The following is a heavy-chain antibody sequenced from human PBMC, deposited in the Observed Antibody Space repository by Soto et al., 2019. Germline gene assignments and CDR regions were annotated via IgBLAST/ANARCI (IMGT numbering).Heavy chain of an antibody. D-gene: IGHD3-16*01. CDR2: IFGSGAPT. CDR3: TREASSWGFAFDL. V-gene: IGHV3-23*01. Sequence: EVQLLESGGGLVQPGGSLRLSCAASGFTFSHYAMSWVRQAPGQGMQWVSTIFGSGAPTPYADSVKGRFGISRDNSNNMLFLEMNSLKDEDTAVYYCTREASSWGFAFDLWGQGTRVAVSS. CDR1: GFTFSHYA. J-gene: IGHJ3*01.